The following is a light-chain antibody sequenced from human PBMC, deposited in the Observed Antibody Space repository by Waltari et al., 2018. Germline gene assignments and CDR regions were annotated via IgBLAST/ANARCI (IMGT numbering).Light chain of an antibody. J-gene: IGKJ1*01. CDR3: QQYYSHPPT. V-gene: IGKV1-8*01. CDR2: AGS. Sequence: AIRITQSPSSLSASTGDRVTITCRASQGISSYLAWYQQKPGKAPKFLSYAGSTLQSGVPSRFSGSGYGTDFTLTISCLQSEDFASYYCQQYYSHPPTFGQGTKVENK. CDR1: QGISSY.